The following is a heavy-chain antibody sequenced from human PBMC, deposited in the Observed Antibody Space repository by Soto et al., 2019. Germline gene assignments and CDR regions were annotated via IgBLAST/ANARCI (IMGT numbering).Heavy chain of an antibody. J-gene: IGHJ5*02. V-gene: IGHV1-69*01. D-gene: IGHD2-15*01. Sequence: QVQLVQSGAEVKKPGSSVKVSCKASGGTFSSYAISWVRQAPGQGLEWMGGIIPIFGTANYAQKFQGRVTITADDSTSTAYMELSSLRSDDTAVYYCSRTGYCSGGSCQGGWFDPWGQGTLVTVSS. CDR1: GGTFSSYA. CDR2: IIPIFGTA. CDR3: SRTGYCSGGSCQGGWFDP.